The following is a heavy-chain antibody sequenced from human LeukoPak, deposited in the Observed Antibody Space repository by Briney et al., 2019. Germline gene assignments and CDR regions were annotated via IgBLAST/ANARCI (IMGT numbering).Heavy chain of an antibody. CDR1: GYIFTSYW. Sequence: GESLKISCKGSGYIFTSYWIGWVRPMPGKGLEWMGIIYPGDSDTRDSPSFQGQVTISADKSISTAYLQWSSLKASDTAMYYCARRSGYSSSWYSFAQFDYWGQGTLVTVSS. V-gene: IGHV5-51*01. CDR3: ARRSGYSSSWYSFAQFDY. J-gene: IGHJ4*02. D-gene: IGHD6-13*01. CDR2: IYPGDSDT.